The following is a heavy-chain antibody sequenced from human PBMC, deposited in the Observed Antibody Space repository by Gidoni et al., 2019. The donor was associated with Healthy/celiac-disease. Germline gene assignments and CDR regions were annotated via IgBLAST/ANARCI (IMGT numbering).Heavy chain of an antibody. CDR3: ARDVPTYYYDSSGYAFDY. D-gene: IGHD3-22*01. Sequence: EVQLVESGGGLVKPGGSLRLSCAASGFTFSRHSMNWVRQAPGKGLEWVSSISSSGSTIYYADSVKGRFTISRDNAKNSLYLQMNSLRAEDTAVYYCARDVPTYYYDSSGYAFDYWGQGTLVTVSS. CDR1: GFTFSRHS. V-gene: IGHV3-21*01. CDR2: ISSSGSTI. J-gene: IGHJ4*02.